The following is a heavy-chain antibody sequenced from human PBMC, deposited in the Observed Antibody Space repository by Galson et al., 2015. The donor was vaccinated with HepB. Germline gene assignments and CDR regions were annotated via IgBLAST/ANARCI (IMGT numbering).Heavy chain of an antibody. D-gene: IGHD3-3*01. Sequence: QSGAEVKKSGESMKISCKGSGYSFTSHWIGWARQMPGKGLELMGNIYPDDSDTRYNPSFPGQVTISADKAINTAYLQWSSLEASDTAMYYCARHRSTPTILGGPNWFDPWGQGTLVTVSS. CDR3: ARHRSTPTILGGPNWFDP. CDR2: IYPDDSDT. V-gene: IGHV5-51*01. J-gene: IGHJ5*02. CDR1: GYSFTSHW.